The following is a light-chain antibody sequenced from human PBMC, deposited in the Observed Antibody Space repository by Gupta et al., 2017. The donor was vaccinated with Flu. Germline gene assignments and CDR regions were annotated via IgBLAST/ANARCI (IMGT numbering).Light chain of an antibody. CDR2: SNN. CDR3: AAWDDSLNGPV. CDR1: SSNIGSNT. V-gene: IGLV1-44*01. Sequence: QSVLTQPASTSGTSRQRVTISCSGSSSNIGSNTVNWYQQLPGTAPKLLIYSNNQRPSGVPDRFSGSKSGTSASLAISGLQSEDEADYYCAAWDDSLNGPVFGGGTKLTVL. J-gene: IGLJ3*02.